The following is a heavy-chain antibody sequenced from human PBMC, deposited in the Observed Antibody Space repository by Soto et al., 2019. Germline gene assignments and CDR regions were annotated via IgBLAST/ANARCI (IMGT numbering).Heavy chain of an antibody. CDR3: ATAHDYDGRFDT. Sequence: QVQLVQSGAELKKPGASVKVSCKVSGYSLTELSIHWVRQAPGKGLEWVGSFDAEDGETIYAQKFQGRVTMSEDTPPDTAYMKLSSLRSEDTAVYYCATAHDYDGRFDTWGQGTLVTVSS. CDR1: GYSLTELS. J-gene: IGHJ5*02. V-gene: IGHV1-24*01. D-gene: IGHD4-17*01. CDR2: FDAEDGET.